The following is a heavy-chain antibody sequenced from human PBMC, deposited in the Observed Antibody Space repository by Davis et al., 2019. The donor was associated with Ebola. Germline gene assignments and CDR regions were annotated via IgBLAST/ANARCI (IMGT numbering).Heavy chain of an antibody. CDR2: MDGGGKT. V-gene: IGHV3-53*01. D-gene: IGHD2-2*01. CDR3: AKHGTPTAI. J-gene: IGHJ4*02. CDR1: EFSVSTNY. Sequence: PGGSLRLSCTASEFSVSTNYMSWVRQTPGKGLEWVSVMDGGGKTYYADSVKGRFTISRDNAQNSLDLQMNTLRAEDTAVYFCAKHGTPTAIGGQGTLVTVSS.